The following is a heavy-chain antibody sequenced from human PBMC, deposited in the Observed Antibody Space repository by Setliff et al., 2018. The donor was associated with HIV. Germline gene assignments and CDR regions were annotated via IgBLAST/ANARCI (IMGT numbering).Heavy chain of an antibody. D-gene: IGHD3-10*01. CDR2: IFDSGTT. J-gene: IGHJ4*02. CDR3: ARQGGYNSPLMV. V-gene: IGHV4-59*08. CDR1: GGSITSYY. Sequence: PSETLSLTCTVYGGSITSYYWNWIRQSPGKGLEWIGYIFDSGTTKYNPSVTSRVTISVDASKNQFFLQLISVTAADTAVYYCARQGGYNSPLMVWGQGKLVTVSS.